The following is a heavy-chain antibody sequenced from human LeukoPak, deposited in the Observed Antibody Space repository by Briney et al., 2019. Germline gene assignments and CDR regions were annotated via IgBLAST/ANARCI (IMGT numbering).Heavy chain of an antibody. CDR2: ITSPVGRM. CDR3: ATDGRSSGWYGFDY. CDR1: GFTFSTYS. D-gene: IGHD6-19*01. Sequence: PGGSLRLSFAASGFTFSTYSMNWVRQAPGKGLEWVSSITSPVGRMYYADSLKGRITISRDNARSTLYLQMNSLRAEDTAVYYCATDGRSSGWYGFDYWGQGILVTVSS. J-gene: IGHJ4*02. V-gene: IGHV3-21*01.